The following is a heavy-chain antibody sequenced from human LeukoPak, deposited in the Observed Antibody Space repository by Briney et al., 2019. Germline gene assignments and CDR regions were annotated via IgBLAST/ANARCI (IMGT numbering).Heavy chain of an antibody. Sequence: GGSLRLSCAASGFTFSSYSMNWVRQAPGKGLEWVSSISSSSSYIYYADSVKGRFTISRDNAKNPLYLQMNSLRAEDTAVYYCARAVGANREIDYWGQGTLVTVSS. J-gene: IGHJ4*02. CDR2: ISSSSSYI. CDR1: GFTFSSYS. V-gene: IGHV3-21*01. CDR3: ARAVGANREIDY. D-gene: IGHD1-26*01.